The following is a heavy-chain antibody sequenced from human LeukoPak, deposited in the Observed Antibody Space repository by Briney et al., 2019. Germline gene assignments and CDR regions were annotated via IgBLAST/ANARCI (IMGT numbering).Heavy chain of an antibody. CDR2: IKQDGSEK. CDR3: ARVESSMMDDAFDI. CDR1: GFTFSSYW. D-gene: IGHD3-22*01. Sequence: GGSLRLSCAASGFTFSSYWMSWVRQAPGKGLEWVANIKQDGSEKYYVDAVKGRFTISRDNAKNSLYLQMNSLRAEDTAVYYCARVESSMMDDAFDIWGQGTMVTVSS. V-gene: IGHV3-7*01. J-gene: IGHJ3*02.